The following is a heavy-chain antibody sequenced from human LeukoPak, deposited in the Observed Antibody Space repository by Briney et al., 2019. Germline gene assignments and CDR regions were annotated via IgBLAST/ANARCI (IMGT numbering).Heavy chain of an antibody. D-gene: IGHD1-26*01. V-gene: IGHV3-23*01. J-gene: IGHJ4*02. CDR3: AKEMYSGSYYAHDY. Sequence: PGGSLRLSCAASGFTFSSYAMSWVRQAPGKGLQWVSAISGSGSSTYDADSVKGRFTISRDNSKNMLYLQMNSLRAEDTAVYYCAKEMYSGSYYAHDYWGQGTLVTVSS. CDR2: ISGSGSST. CDR1: GFTFSSYA.